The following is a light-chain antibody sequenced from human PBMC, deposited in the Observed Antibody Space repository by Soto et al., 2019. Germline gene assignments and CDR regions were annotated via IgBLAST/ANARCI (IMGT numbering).Light chain of an antibody. J-gene: IGLJ1*01. CDR2: DFT. Sequence: QSALTQPASVSGSPGQSVTISCAGASRDVTDSDSVSWYQHRPGEAPELKILDFTYRPSGVSDRFSGSLSANTASLTISGLQVEDEGDYYCVSYTNPGTYVFGPGTKLTGL. CDR3: VSYTNPGTYV. CDR1: SRDVTDSDS. V-gene: IGLV2-14*03.